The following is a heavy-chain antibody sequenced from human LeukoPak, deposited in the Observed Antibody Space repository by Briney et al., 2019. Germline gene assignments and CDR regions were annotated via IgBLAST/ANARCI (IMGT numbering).Heavy chain of an antibody. D-gene: IGHD6-19*01. J-gene: IGHJ3*02. CDR3: AKEINHQWLVPLDAFDI. CDR2: INGSGTTI. V-gene: IGHV3-23*01. Sequence: PGGSLRLSCAASGFSFTSYAMSWVRQAPGKGLDWVSGINGSGTTIYYADSAKGRFTISRDNSKNTLYLQMNSLRAEDTAVYYCAKEINHQWLVPLDAFDIWGQGTMVTVSS. CDR1: GFSFTSYA.